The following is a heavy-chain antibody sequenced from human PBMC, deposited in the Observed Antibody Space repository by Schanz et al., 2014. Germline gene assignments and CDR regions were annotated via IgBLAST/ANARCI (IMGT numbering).Heavy chain of an antibody. Sequence: QVQLVQSGAEVKKPGASVKVSCKASGYTFSSYGITWVRQAPGQGLEWMGWINGYNGHTLYAQKFQGRVTMTRNTSMSTAYIELHILTSEDTAVYYCARGRAFDYWGQGTLVTVSS. V-gene: IGHV1-18*01. CDR1: GYTFSSYG. CDR3: ARGRAFDY. CDR2: INGYNGHT. J-gene: IGHJ4*02.